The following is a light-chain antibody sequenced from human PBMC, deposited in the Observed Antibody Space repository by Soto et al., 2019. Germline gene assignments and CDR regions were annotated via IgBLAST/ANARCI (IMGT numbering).Light chain of an antibody. Sequence: QSVLTQPPSASGTPGQRVTISCSGSSSNIGSNTVNWYQQLPGTAPKLLIYSNNQRPSGVPDRFSGSRSGTSASLAISGLQSEDEGDYYCAAWDDSLNGWGVFGGGTKLTVL. CDR3: AAWDDSLNGWGV. CDR1: SSNIGSNT. CDR2: SNN. V-gene: IGLV1-44*01. J-gene: IGLJ3*02.